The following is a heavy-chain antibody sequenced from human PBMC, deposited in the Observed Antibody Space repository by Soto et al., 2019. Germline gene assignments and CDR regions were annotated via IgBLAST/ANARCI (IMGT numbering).Heavy chain of an antibody. V-gene: IGHV3-11*01. CDR1: GFIFSDYY. D-gene: IGHD6-19*01. CDR3: ARRLQWQLRPLDS. Sequence: QEHLMESGGGLVKPGGSLRLSCAGSGFIFSDYYITWIRRAPGKGLEWVSYINTLSRAIYYADSVKGRFTISRDNANNSVYLQMNSLRAEDTAVYYCARRLQWQLRPLDSWGRGTLVTVSS. J-gene: IGHJ4*02. CDR2: INTLSRAI.